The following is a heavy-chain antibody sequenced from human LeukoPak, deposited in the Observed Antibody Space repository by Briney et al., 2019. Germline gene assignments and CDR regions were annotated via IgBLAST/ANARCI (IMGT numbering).Heavy chain of an antibody. V-gene: IGHV1-18*01. CDR3: ARDGPSYDYVWGSYTFDY. D-gene: IGHD3-16*01. CDR2: ISAYNGNT. Sequence: ASVKVSCKASGYTFTSYGISWVRQAPGQGLEWMGWISAYNGNTNYAQKLQGRVTMTTDTSTSTAYMELRSLRSDDTAVYYCARDGPSYDYVWGSYTFDYWGQGTLVTVSS. CDR1: GYTFTSYG. J-gene: IGHJ4*02.